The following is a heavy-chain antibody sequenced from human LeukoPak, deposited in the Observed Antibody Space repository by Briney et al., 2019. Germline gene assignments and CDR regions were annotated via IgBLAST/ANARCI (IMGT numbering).Heavy chain of an antibody. CDR3: ARDRGDSSSSGEYYFDY. CDR2: TYYRSKWYN. Sequence: SQTLSLTCAISGDSVSSNSAAWNWIRQSPSRGLEWLGRTYYRSKWYNDYAVSVKSRITINPDTSKNQFSLQLNSVTPEDTAVYYCARDRGDSSSSGEYYFDYWGQGTLVTVSS. D-gene: IGHD6-6*01. V-gene: IGHV6-1*01. J-gene: IGHJ4*02. CDR1: GDSVSSNSAA.